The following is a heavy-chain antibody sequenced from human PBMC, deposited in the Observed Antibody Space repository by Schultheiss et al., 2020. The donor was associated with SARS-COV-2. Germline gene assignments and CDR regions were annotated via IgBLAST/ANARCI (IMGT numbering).Heavy chain of an antibody. CDR3: ASVGREKVVVVIRD. D-gene: IGHD3-22*01. V-gene: IGHV4-61*05. CDR1: GGSISSSSYY. J-gene: IGHJ4*02. Sequence: SETLSLTCTVSGGSISSSSYYWGWIRQPPGKGLEWIGFIYYTGSTNYNPSLKSRVTISVDTSKNQFSLKLSSVTAADTAVYYCASVGREKVVVVIRDWGQGTLVTVSS. CDR2: IYYTGST.